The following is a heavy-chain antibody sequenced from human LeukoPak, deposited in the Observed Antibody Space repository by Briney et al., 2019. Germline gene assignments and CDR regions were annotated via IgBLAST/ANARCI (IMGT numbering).Heavy chain of an antibody. CDR3: ARAMIVVVTLDY. CDR2: INPNSGDT. J-gene: IGHJ4*02. D-gene: IGHD3-22*01. CDR1: GYSFPAKY. Sequence: ASVKVSCKASGYSFPAKYMHWVRQAPGQGLEWMGWINPNSGDTTFAQKFQDRGTMTRDTSISTAYMELSGLTSDDTAVYYCARAMIVVVTLDYWGQGTLVTVSS. V-gene: IGHV1-2*02.